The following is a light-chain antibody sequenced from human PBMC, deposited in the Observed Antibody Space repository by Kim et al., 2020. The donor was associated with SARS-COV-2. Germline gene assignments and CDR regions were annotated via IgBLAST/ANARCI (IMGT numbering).Light chain of an antibody. V-gene: IGKV2-28*01. Sequence: DIVMTQSPLSLPVTPGEPASISCRSSQSLLHSNGYNYLDWYLQKPGQSPQLLIFLGSSRPFGVPDRFTGSGSGTDFTLKISRVEAEDVGIYYCMQALQTPSTFGQGTRLEIK. CDR2: LGS. J-gene: IGKJ5*01. CDR1: QSLLHSNGYNY. CDR3: MQALQTPST.